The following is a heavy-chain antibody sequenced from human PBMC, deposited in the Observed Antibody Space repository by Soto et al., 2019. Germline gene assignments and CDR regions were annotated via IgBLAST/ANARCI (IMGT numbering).Heavy chain of an antibody. V-gene: IGHV3-64D*06. CDR3: VKGKIGSSGLLDWFDP. Sequence: PGGSLRLCCSGSVFTVSSYAMHWVRQAPGKGLEYASAINSNGLTTYYADSVKGRFTISRDNSKKTLYLQMTSLRVEDTAVYYCVKGKIGSSGLLDWFDPWGQGTVVTVSS. D-gene: IGHD3-10*01. CDR2: INSNGLTT. J-gene: IGHJ5*01. CDR1: VFTVSSYA.